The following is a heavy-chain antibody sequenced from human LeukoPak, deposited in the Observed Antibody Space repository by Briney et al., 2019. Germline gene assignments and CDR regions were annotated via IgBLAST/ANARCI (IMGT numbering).Heavy chain of an antibody. CDR2: INDSGST. V-gene: IGHV4-34*01. CDR1: GGSFSGYY. Sequence: PSETLSLTFAVYGGSFSGYYWSWIRQPPGKGLEWIGEINDSGSTNYNPSLRSRVTISVDTCTNQFSLKLSSVTAADTAVYYCARRITMVRGHYGMDVWGKGTTVTVSS. J-gene: IGHJ6*04. CDR3: ARRITMVRGHYGMDV. D-gene: IGHD3-10*01.